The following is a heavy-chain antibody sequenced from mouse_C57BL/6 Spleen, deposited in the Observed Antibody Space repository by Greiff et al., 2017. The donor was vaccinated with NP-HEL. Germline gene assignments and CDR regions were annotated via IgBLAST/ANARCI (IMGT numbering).Heavy chain of an antibody. CDR1: GYTFTSYW. CDR2: INPSSGYT. CDR3: ARAVVATGGFDY. Sequence: QVHVKQSGAELAKPGASVKLSCKASGYTFTSYWMHWVKQRPGQGLEWIGYINPSSGYTKYNQKFKDKATLTADKSSSTAYMQLSSRTYEDSAVYYCARAVVATGGFDYWGQGTTLTVSS. J-gene: IGHJ2*01. V-gene: IGHV1-7*01. D-gene: IGHD1-1*01.